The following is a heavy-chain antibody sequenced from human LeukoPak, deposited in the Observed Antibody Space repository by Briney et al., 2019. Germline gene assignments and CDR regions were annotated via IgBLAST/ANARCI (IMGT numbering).Heavy chain of an antibody. Sequence: PGGSLRLSCAASGFTFSSYAMSWVRQAPGKGLEWVSVITSSGDRTNYADSVKGRFTISRDNSKNTLYLQMNSLKTEDTAVYYCSTDRKGYFHFGMDVWGQGTTVTVSS. CDR1: GFTFSSYA. CDR3: STDRKGYFHFGMDV. D-gene: IGHD1-14*01. J-gene: IGHJ6*02. V-gene: IGHV3-23*01. CDR2: ITSSGDRT.